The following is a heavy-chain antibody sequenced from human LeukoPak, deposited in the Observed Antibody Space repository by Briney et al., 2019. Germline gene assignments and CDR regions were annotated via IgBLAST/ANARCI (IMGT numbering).Heavy chain of an antibody. Sequence: MSGGSLRLSCAASGFTFNTYSMSWVRQPPGKGLEWIGEINHSGSTNSNPSLKSRVTISVDTSKNQFSLKLSSVTAADTAVYYCARRLLGYCSGGCYSGYFQHWGQGTLVTVSS. CDR1: GFTFNTYS. V-gene: IGHV4-34*01. CDR2: INHSGST. J-gene: IGHJ1*01. CDR3: ARRLLGYCSGGCYSGYFQH. D-gene: IGHD2-15*01.